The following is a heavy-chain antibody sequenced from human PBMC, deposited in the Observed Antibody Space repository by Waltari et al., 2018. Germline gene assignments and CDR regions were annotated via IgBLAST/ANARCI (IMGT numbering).Heavy chain of an antibody. D-gene: IGHD2-15*01. V-gene: IGHV3-23*04. CDR2: ISGSGGST. CDR1: GFSFSSYA. Sequence: EVQLVESGGGLVQPGGSLRLSCVASGFSFSSYAMSWVRQAPGKGLEWVSGISGSGGSTYYAYSVKGRFTISRDNSKNTLHLQMNSLRAEDTAVYYCARERGYCSAGSCYSGVDYWGQGTLVTVSS. J-gene: IGHJ4*02. CDR3: ARERGYCSAGSCYSGVDY.